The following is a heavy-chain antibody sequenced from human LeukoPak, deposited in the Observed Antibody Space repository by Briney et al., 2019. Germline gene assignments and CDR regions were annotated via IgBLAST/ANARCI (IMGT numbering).Heavy chain of an antibody. Sequence: SVTVSCKASGGTFSSYAISWVRQAPGQGREWMGGIIPIFGTANYAQKFQGRVTITADESTSTAYMELSSLRSEDTAVYYCAREGLTLKQPVVVAATNLWFDPWGQGTLVTVSS. CDR2: IIPIFGTA. CDR3: AREGLTLKQPVVVAATNLWFDP. J-gene: IGHJ5*02. D-gene: IGHD2-15*01. CDR1: GGTFSSYA. V-gene: IGHV1-69*01.